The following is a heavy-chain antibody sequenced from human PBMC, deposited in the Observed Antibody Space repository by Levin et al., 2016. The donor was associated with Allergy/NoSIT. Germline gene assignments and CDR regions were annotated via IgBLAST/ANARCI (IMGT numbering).Heavy chain of an antibody. CDR1: GFAYDDYA. CDR3: AKQLRIQVPRYYYGMEV. J-gene: IGHJ6*02. Sequence: GESLKISCVASGFAYDDYAMHWVRQAPGKGPEWVAHINWEGDKTDYADAVTGRFTISRDNRKKSLYLQMDSLRPDDSALYYCAKQLRIQVPRYYYGMEVWGQGTTVVVS. V-gene: IGHV3-43D*04. CDR2: INWEGDKT. D-gene: IGHD5-24*01.